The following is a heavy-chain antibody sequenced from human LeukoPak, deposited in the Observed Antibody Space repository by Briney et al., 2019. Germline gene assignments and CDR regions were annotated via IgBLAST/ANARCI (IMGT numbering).Heavy chain of an antibody. Sequence: PSQSLSPTRAVYGASASSSYSGWIRHPPGNGLGWKGEIKHSGSPNYNPYLKSRVTISVDTSKNQFSLKLSSVTAADTAVYYCARHRDGYNYEGYSGSYYYYYMDVWGKGTTVTVSS. V-gene: IGHV4-34*01. CDR3: ARHRDGYNYEGYSGSYYYYYMDV. CDR2: IKHSGSP. J-gene: IGHJ6*03. CDR1: GASASSSY. D-gene: IGHD5-24*01.